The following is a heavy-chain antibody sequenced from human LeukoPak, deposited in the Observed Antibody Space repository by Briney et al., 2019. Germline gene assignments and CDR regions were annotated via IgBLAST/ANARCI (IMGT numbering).Heavy chain of an antibody. V-gene: IGHV3-21*01. J-gene: IGHJ4*02. CDR2: ISSSSSYI. Sequence: GGSLRLSCAASGFTVSSTYMSWVRQAPGKGLEWVSSISSSSSYIYYADSVKGRFTISRDNAKNSLYLQMNSLRAEDTAVYYCARASELLLDYRGQGTLVTVSS. D-gene: IGHD1-26*01. CDR3: ARASELLLDY. CDR1: GFTVSSTY.